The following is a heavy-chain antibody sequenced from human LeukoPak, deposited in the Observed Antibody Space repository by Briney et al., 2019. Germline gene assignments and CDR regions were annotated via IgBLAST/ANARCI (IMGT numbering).Heavy chain of an antibody. CDR2: IYPGDSDT. CDR1: GYSFSSYW. V-gene: IGHV5-51*01. D-gene: IGHD3-9*01. J-gene: IGHJ3*02. Sequence: GESLKISCKGSGYSFSSYWIGWVRQMPGKGLEWMGIIYPGDSDTRYSPSFQGQVTISADKSITTAYLHWRTLKASDSAMYYCARPRLTELNDAFDIWGPGTMITVSS. CDR3: ARPRLTELNDAFDI.